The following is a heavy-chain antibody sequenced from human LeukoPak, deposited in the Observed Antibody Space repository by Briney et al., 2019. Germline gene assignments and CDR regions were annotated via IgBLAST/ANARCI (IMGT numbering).Heavy chain of an antibody. CDR1: GYSFTSYW. CDR2: IYPGDSDT. Sequence: GESLKISCKGSGYSFTSYWIGWVRQMPGKGLEWMGIIYPGDSDTRYSPSFQGQVTISADKSISTAYLQWSSLKASDTAMYYCARRRGQGYYGSGSYYNLPEYYFDYWGQGTLVTVSS. CDR3: ARRRGQGYYGSGSYYNLPEYYFDY. D-gene: IGHD3-10*01. J-gene: IGHJ4*02. V-gene: IGHV5-51*01.